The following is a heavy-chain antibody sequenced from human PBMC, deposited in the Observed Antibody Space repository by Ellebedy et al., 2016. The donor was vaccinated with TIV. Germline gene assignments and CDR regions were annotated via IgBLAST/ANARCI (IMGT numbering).Heavy chain of an antibody. Sequence: ASVKVSCKPSGYTFTAYHIHWVRQAPGQGLEWMGWIYPNSGGTTYAQKFQGRVTMTRDTSISTAYMELSRLRSDDTAVYYCASGSSGYPVDYWGQGTLVTVSS. CDR3: ASGSSGYPVDY. D-gene: IGHD3-22*01. V-gene: IGHV1-2*02. CDR1: GYTFTAYH. J-gene: IGHJ4*02. CDR2: IYPNSGGT.